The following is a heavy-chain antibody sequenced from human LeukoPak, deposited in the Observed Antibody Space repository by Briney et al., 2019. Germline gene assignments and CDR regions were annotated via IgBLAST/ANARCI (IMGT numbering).Heavy chain of an antibody. V-gene: IGHV3-7*01. CDR3: ARDAASGNNWFDP. CDR2: IKQDGSEK. D-gene: IGHD3-3*01. CDR1: GFTFSSYW. J-gene: IGHJ5*02. Sequence: GGSLRLSCAASGFTFSSYWMSWVRQAPGKGLEWVANIKQDGSEKYYVDSVKGRFTISRDNAKNSLYLQMNSLRAEDTAVYYCARDAASGNNWFDPWGQGTLVTVSS.